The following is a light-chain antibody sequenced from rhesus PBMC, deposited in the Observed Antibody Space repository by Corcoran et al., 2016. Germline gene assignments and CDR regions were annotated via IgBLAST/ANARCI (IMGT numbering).Light chain of an antibody. V-gene: IGKV1-74*01. Sequence: DIQMTQSPSSLSASVGDRVTITCRASDNVNNYLNWYQQKPGKAPKLLIYKASTLQRGAPSRFSGSGSGTDDTFTISSLQPEDVATYYCQHGYGTPFTFGPGTKLNIK. J-gene: IGKJ3*01. CDR1: DNVNNY. CDR2: KAS. CDR3: QHGYGTPFT.